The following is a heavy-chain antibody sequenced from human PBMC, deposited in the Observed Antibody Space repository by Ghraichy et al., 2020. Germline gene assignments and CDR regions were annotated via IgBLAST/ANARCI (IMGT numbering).Heavy chain of an antibody. V-gene: IGHV1-69*04. J-gene: IGHJ6*02. CDR2: ITPIIDVA. CDR1: GVTLTNYA. CDR3: ASDTSGYYHYGMDV. Sequence: SVKVSCRASGVTLTNYAFSWVRLAPGQGLEWMGRITPIIDVANYAQNFQGRVTITADKSTSTVYMELSSLTSEDTAVYFCASDTSGYYHYGMDVWGQGTTVTVSS. D-gene: IGHD3-22*01.